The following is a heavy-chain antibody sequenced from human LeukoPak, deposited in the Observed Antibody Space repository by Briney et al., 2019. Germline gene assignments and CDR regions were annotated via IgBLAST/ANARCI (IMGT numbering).Heavy chain of an antibody. CDR2: IYHSGST. D-gene: IGHD3-10*01. J-gene: IGHJ5*02. Sequence: SETLSLTCTVSGYSISSGYYWGWIRQPPGNGLEWIGSIYHSGSTYYNPSLKSRVTISIDTSKNQFSLKLSSVTAADTAVYYCARNKYYYGSKNYGVPNWFDPWGQGTLVTVSS. V-gene: IGHV4-38-2*02. CDR3: ARNKYYYGSKNYGVPNWFDP. CDR1: GYSISSGYY.